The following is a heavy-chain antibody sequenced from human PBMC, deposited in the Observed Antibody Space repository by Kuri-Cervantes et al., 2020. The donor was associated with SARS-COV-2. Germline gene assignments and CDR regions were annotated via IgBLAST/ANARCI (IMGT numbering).Heavy chain of an antibody. CDR2: ISWDGGST. CDR3: AKNLYAMDHRERAFDI. D-gene: IGHD5-18*01. Sequence: GGSLRLSCAASGFTFDDYAMHRVRQAPGKGLEWVSLISWDGGSTYYADSVKGRFTISRDNSKNSLYLQMNSLRAEDTALYYCAKNLYAMDHRERAFDIWGQGTMVTVSS. CDR1: GFTFDDYA. J-gene: IGHJ3*02. V-gene: IGHV3-43D*04.